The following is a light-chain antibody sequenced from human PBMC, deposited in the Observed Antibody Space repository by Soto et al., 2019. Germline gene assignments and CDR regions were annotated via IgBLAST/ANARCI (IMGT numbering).Light chain of an antibody. CDR1: TGAVTNGHY. Sequence: QAVVTQEPSLTVSPGGTVTLTCGSSTGAVTNGHYPYWFQQKPGQAPRTLIYDTTNRHSWTPARFSGSLLGGKAALTLSGAQPEDEAEYYCLLYYNGPYVFVTGTKVTFL. CDR2: DTT. V-gene: IGLV7-46*01. J-gene: IGLJ1*01. CDR3: LLYYNGPYV.